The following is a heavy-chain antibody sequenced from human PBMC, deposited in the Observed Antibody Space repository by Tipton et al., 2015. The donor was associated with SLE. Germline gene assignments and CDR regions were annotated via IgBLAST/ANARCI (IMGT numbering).Heavy chain of an antibody. J-gene: IGHJ4*02. CDR1: GGSLSGYY. CDR3: ARTPQWGYSSGYVDY. V-gene: IGHV4-34*01. D-gene: IGHD6-19*01. Sequence: TLSLTCAVYGGSLSGYYWSWIRQPPGKGLEWIGEINHSGSTNYNPSLKSRVTISVDTSKNQFSLKLSSVTAADTAVYYCARTPQWGYSSGYVDYWGQGTLVTVSS. CDR2: INHSGST.